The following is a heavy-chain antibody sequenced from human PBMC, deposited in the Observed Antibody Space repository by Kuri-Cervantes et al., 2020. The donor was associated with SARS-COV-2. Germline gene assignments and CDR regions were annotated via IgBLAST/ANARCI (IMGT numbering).Heavy chain of an antibody. J-gene: IGHJ4*02. CDR2: INHSGST. V-gene: IGHV4-34*01. Sequence: GSLRLSCAVYGGSFSGYYWSWIRQPPGKGLEWIGEINHSGSTNYNPSLKSRVTISVDTSKNQFSLKLSSVTAADTAVYYCARDHYSSGWTLNDYWGQGTLVTVSS. D-gene: IGHD6-19*01. CDR1: GGSFSGYY. CDR3: ARDHYSSGWTLNDY.